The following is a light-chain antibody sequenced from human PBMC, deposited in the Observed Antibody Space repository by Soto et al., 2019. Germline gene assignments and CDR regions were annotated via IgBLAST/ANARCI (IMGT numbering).Light chain of an antibody. CDR3: AAWNETLDGYV. V-gene: IGLV1-44*01. J-gene: IGLJ1*01. CDR2: NNN. Sequence: QSVLTQPPSASGTPGQRVTISCSGSSSNIGSNSLNWYQQLPGTAPKLLIFNNNQRPSGVPDRFSGSKSGTSGSLAISGLQSEDEADYYCAAWNETLDGYVFGTGTKLTVL. CDR1: SSNIGSNS.